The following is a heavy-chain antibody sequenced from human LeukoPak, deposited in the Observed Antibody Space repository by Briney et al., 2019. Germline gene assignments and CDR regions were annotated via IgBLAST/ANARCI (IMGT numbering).Heavy chain of an antibody. Sequence: GGSLRLSCAASGFTFSDYTMDWVRQAPGKGLEWVSSISSSSNYIYYADSMKGRFTISRDNAKNSLYLQMNSLRAEDTAVYFCARATGYDATFGYWGQGTLVTVSS. V-gene: IGHV3-21*01. CDR3: ARATGYDATFGY. J-gene: IGHJ4*02. CDR2: ISSSSNYI. D-gene: IGHD6-13*01. CDR1: GFTFSDYT.